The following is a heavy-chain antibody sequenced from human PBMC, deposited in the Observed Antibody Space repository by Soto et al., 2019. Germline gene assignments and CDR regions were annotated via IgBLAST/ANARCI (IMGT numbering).Heavy chain of an antibody. CDR3: AKKAPLGYCSSTSCYAAFDY. J-gene: IGHJ4*02. CDR1: GFTFSSYA. D-gene: IGHD2-2*01. V-gene: IGHV3-23*01. Sequence: EVQLLESGGGLVQPGGSVRLSCAASGFTFSSYAMSWVRQAPGKGLEWVSAISGSGGSTYYADSVKGRFTISRDNSKNTLYLQMNSLGAEDTAVYYCAKKAPLGYCSSTSCYAAFDYWGQGTLVTVSS. CDR2: ISGSGGST.